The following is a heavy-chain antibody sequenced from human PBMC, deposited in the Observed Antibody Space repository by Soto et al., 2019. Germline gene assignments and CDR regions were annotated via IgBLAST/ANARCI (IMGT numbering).Heavy chain of an antibody. CDR2: IIPIFGTA. J-gene: IGHJ5*02. D-gene: IGHD3-22*01. V-gene: IGHV1-69*13. CDR3: AMEIPDYDRSCYYYVDRHAP. Sequence: ASVKVSCKASGGTFSSYAISWVRQAPGQGLEWMGGIIPIFGTANYAQKFQGRVTITADESTSTAYMELSSLRSEDTAVYYCAMEIPDYDRSCYYYVDRHAPWGQRTLVPVSA. CDR1: GGTFSSYA.